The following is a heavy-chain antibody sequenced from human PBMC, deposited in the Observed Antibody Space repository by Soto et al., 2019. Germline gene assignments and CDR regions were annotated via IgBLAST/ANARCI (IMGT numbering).Heavy chain of an antibody. CDR1: GYSFTSYW. CDR3: ARGPNVDIVATIPSDY. V-gene: IGHV5-51*01. CDR2: IYPGDSDT. J-gene: IGHJ4*02. D-gene: IGHD5-12*01. Sequence: PGESLKISCKGSGYSFTSYWIGWVRQMPGKGLEWMGIIYPGDSDTRYSPSFQGQVTISADKSIGTAYLQWSSLKASDTAMYYCARGPNVDIVATIPSDYWGQGTLVTVSS.